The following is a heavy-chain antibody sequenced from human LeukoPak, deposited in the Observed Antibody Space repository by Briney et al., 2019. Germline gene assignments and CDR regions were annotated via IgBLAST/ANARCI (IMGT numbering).Heavy chain of an antibody. J-gene: IGHJ3*02. D-gene: IGHD3-22*01. V-gene: IGHV4-31*03. CDR2: IYYSGST. Sequence: SQTLSLTCTVSGGSISSGGYYWSWIRQHPGKGLEWIGYIYYSGSTYYNPSLKGRVTISVDTSKNQFSLKLSSVTAADTAVYYCASRADYYDSSGPYDAFDIWGQGTMVTVSS. CDR1: GGSISSGGYY. CDR3: ASRADYYDSSGPYDAFDI.